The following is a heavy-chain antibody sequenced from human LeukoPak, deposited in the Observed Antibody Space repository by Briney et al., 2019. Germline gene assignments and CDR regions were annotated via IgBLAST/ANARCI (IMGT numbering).Heavy chain of an antibody. CDR3: ARGWGIRKPKQRGVPYYFDY. Sequence: SETLSLTCTVSGASISDYYWGWIRQPPGKGLEWIGEINHSGSTNYNPSLKSRVTISVDTSKNQFSLKLSSVTAADTAVYYCARGWGIRKPKQRGVPYYFDYWGQGTLVTVSS. V-gene: IGHV4-34*01. CDR1: GASISDYY. D-gene: IGHD3-16*01. J-gene: IGHJ4*02. CDR2: INHSGST.